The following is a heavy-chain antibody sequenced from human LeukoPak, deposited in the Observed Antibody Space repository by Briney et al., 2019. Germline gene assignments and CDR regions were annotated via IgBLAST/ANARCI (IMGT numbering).Heavy chain of an antibody. J-gene: IGHJ4*02. CDR1: GYTFTDYY. V-gene: IGHV1-2*02. D-gene: IGHD6-19*01. Sequence: ASVMVSCKASGYTFTDYYVHWVRQAPGQALEWMGWINPNSARTNYVQKFEGRVTMTRDTSISIAYMKLSRLRSDDTAVYYCAREDSGWYVDYWGQGTLVTVSS. CDR3: AREDSGWYVDY. CDR2: INPNSART.